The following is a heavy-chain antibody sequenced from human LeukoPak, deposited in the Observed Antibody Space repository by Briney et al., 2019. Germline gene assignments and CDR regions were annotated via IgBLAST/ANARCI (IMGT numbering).Heavy chain of an antibody. V-gene: IGHV7-4-1*02. CDR1: GYSFTSYA. CDR3: ASVEQQLALDAFDI. Sequence: ASVNVSCKASGYSFTSYAMNWVRQAPGQGLEWMGWINTNTGNPTYAQGFTGRCVFSLDTSVSTAYLQISSLKAEDTAVYYCASVEQQLALDAFDIWGQGTMVTVSS. D-gene: IGHD6-13*01. J-gene: IGHJ3*02. CDR2: INTNTGNP.